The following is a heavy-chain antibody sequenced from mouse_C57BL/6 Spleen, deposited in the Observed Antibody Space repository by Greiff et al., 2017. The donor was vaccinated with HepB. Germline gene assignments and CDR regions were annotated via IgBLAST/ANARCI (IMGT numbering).Heavy chain of an antibody. CDR1: GFTFSDYG. Sequence: EVQLVESGGGLVKPGGSLKLSCAASGFTFSDYGMHWVRQAPEKGLEWVAYISSGSSTIYYADTVKGRFTISRDNAKNTLFLQMTSLRSEDTAIFCCARSYGSSLAWFAYWGQGTLVTVSA. CDR3: ARSYGSSLAWFAY. V-gene: IGHV5-17*01. J-gene: IGHJ3*01. D-gene: IGHD1-1*01. CDR2: ISSGSSTI.